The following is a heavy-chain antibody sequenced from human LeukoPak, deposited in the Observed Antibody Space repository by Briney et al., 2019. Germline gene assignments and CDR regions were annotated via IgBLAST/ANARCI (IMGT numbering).Heavy chain of an antibody. CDR3: ARVRTYSNSYYDFDP. D-gene: IGHD6-13*01. Sequence: GGSLRLSCAASGFIFSHHSMYWVRQAPGKGLEWVSTISSSSMYTFYVESVKGRFTISRDNAKNSLHLLMNSLRVEDTGVYYCARVRTYSNSYYDFDPWGQGTLVTVSS. CDR1: GFIFSHHS. J-gene: IGHJ5*02. V-gene: IGHV3-21*01. CDR2: ISSSSMYT.